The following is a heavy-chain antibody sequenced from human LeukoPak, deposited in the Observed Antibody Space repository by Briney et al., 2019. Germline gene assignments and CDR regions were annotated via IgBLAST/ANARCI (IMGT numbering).Heavy chain of an antibody. CDR3: AREYGNY. D-gene: IGHD1-14*01. Sequence: GGTLRLFCGASGFTHSRYSMNWVREPPGKGLEGVSYIRSSSSTIYYADSVKGRFTISRDNAKNSLYLQRNGLRAEDTAVYYCAREYGNYWGQGTLVTVSS. V-gene: IGHV3-48*01. J-gene: IGHJ4*02. CDR2: IRSSSSTI. CDR1: GFTHSRYS.